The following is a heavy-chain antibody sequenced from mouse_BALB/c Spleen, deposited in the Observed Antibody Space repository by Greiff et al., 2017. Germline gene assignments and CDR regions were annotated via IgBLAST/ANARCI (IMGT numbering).Heavy chain of an antibody. D-gene: IGHD2-3*01. CDR1: GYTFSSYW. J-gene: IGHJ3*01. Sequence: QVQLQQSGAELMKPGASVKISCKATGYTFSSYWIEWVKQRPGHGLEWIGEILPGSGSTNYNVKFKGKATFTADTSSNTAYMQLSSLTSEDSAVYYCARSNDGYYPWFAYWGQGTLVTVSA. CDR2: ILPGSGST. CDR3: ARSNDGYYPWFAY. V-gene: IGHV1-9*01.